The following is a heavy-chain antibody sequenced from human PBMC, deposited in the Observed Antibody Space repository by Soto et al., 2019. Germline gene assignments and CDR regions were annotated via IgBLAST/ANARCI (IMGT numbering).Heavy chain of an antibody. J-gene: IGHJ4*02. V-gene: IGHV3-23*01. Sequence: PGGSLRLSCAASGFTFSSYAMSWVRQAPGKGLEWVSAISGSGGSTYYADSVKGRFTISRDNSKNTLYLQMNSLRAEDTAVYYCAKDPCTNGVCYSSSYYYFDYWGQGTLVTVSS. D-gene: IGHD2-8*01. CDR2: ISGSGGST. CDR3: AKDPCTNGVCYSSSYYYFDY. CDR1: GFTFSSYA.